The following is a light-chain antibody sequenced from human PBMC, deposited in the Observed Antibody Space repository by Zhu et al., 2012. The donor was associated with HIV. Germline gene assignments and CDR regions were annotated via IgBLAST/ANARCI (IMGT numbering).Light chain of an antibody. J-gene: IGKJ1*01. CDR3: QQYSDSPQT. Sequence: EILMTQSPGTLSVSPGERATLSCRASQIIASNLAWYQQKPGQAPRLLIFDTSTRATGIPARFSGSGSGTDFTLTISRLEPEDFAVYYCQQYSDSPQTFGQGTKVEIK. CDR2: DTS. V-gene: IGKV3-15*01. CDR1: QIIASN.